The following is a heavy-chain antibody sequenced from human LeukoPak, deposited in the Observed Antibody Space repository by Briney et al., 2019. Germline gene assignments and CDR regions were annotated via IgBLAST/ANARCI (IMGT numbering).Heavy chain of an antibody. Sequence: SETLSLTCAVSGVSITDNWWSWVRQPPGKGLEWFGEILHTGPTNFNPSLKSRVTISMDKSKNQLSLRLNSVTAADTAIYYCVRGGTYYLPYWGQGILVTVSS. J-gene: IGHJ4*02. CDR2: ILHTGPT. CDR3: VRGGTYYLPY. CDR1: GVSITDNW. V-gene: IGHV4-4*02. D-gene: IGHD1-26*01.